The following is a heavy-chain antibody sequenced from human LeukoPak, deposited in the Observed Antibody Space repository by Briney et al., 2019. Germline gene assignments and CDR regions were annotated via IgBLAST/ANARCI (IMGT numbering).Heavy chain of an antibody. V-gene: IGHV3-13*01. CDR3: ARWPYSSSYYFDY. J-gene: IGHJ4*02. Sequence: GGSLRLSCAASGLTFSIYDMHWVRQVTGKGLEWVSGIDTAGGTYYPDSVKGRFTMSRENAKNSLHLQMNSLRAEDTAVYYCARWPYSSSYYFDYWGQGTLVTVSS. D-gene: IGHD6-6*01. CDR1: GLTFSIYD. CDR2: IDTAGGT.